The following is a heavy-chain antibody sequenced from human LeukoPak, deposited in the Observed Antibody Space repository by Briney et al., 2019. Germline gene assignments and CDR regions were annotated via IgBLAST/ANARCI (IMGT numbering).Heavy chain of an antibody. D-gene: IGHD3-10*01. CDR3: ARSYGSGSYYGPHFDY. J-gene: IGHJ4*02. V-gene: IGHV4-59*01. CDR1: GGSISSYY. Sequence: PSETLSLTCTVSGGSISSYYWSWIRQPPGKGLEWIGYIHYSGSTTYNPSLKSRVTISVDTSKNQFSLKLSSVTAADTAVYYCARSYGSGSYYGPHFDYWGQGTLVTVSS. CDR2: IHYSGST.